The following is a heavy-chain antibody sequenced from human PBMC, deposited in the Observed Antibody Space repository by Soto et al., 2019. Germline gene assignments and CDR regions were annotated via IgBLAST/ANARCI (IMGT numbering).Heavy chain of an antibody. D-gene: IGHD6-13*01. CDR1: GGSISYYY. Sequence: PSETLSLTCTVSGGSISYYYWSWIRQPPGKGLEWIGYIYYSGSTNYNPSLKSRVTISVDTSKNQFSLKLTSMTAADTAVYYCARDLGVIAAPGSHYFDEWGQGTLVTVSS. CDR2: IYYSGST. CDR3: ARDLGVIAAPGSHYFDE. J-gene: IGHJ4*02. V-gene: IGHV4-59*01.